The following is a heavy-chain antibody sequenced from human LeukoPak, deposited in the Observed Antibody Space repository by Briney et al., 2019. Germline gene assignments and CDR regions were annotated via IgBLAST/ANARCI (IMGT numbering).Heavy chain of an antibody. J-gene: IGHJ3*02. V-gene: IGHV3-23*01. Sequence: SGGSLRLSCAASGFTFSSYAMSWVRQAPGKGLEWVSAISGSGGSTYYADSVKGRFTISRDNSKNTLYLQMNSLRAEDTAVYYCAKDPGLYDSSGYYYDDAFDIWGQGTMVTVSS. CDR3: AKDPGLYDSSGYYYDDAFDI. CDR1: GFTFSSYA. D-gene: IGHD3-22*01. CDR2: ISGSGGST.